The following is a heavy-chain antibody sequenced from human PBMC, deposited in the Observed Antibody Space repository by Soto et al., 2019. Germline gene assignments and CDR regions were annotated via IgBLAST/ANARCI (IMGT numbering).Heavy chain of an antibody. D-gene: IGHD1-26*01. Sequence: QVQLQESGPGLVKPSETLSLTCTVSGGSISSYYWSWIRQPPGKGLEWIGYIYYSGSTNYNPSLKSRVTISVDTSKNQFSLKPGSVTAADTAVYYCARIVGAEYYYGMDVWGQGTTVTVSS. CDR3: ARIVGAEYYYGMDV. V-gene: IGHV4-59*08. J-gene: IGHJ6*02. CDR2: IYYSGST. CDR1: GGSISSYY.